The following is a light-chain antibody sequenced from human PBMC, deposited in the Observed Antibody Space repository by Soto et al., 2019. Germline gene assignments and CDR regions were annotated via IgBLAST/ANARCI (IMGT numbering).Light chain of an antibody. Sequence: DIQMTQSPSTLSASVGDRVTITCRASQSISSWLAWYQQKPGKAPKVLIYKASSLEGGVPSRFSGSGSGTEFTLTISSLQPDDFATYYCQPYKSYFSTFGGGNKVEIK. CDR1: QSISSW. V-gene: IGKV1-5*03. J-gene: IGKJ4*01. CDR3: QPYKSYFST. CDR2: KAS.